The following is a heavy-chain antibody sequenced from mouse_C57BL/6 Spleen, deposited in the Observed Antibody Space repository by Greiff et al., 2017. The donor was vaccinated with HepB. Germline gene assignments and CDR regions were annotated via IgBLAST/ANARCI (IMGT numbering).Heavy chain of an antibody. CDR1: GFNIKDYY. V-gene: IGHV14-1*01. J-gene: IGHJ4*01. Sequence: EVQLQQSGAELVRPGASVKLSCTASGFNIKDYYMHWVKQRPEQGLEWIGRIDPEDGDTEYAPKFQGKATMTADTSSNTAYLQLSSLTSEDTAVYYCTISLTGTYYYAMDYWGQGTSVTVSS. CDR3: TISLTGTYYYAMDY. D-gene: IGHD4-1*01. CDR2: IDPEDGDT.